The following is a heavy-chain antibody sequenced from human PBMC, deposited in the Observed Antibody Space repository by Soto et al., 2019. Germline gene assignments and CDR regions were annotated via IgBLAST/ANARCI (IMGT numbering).Heavy chain of an antibody. V-gene: IGHV1-24*01. Sequence: ASVKVSCKVSGYTLTELSMHWVRQAPGKGLEWMGGFDPEDGETIYAQKFQGRVTMTEDTSTDTAYMELSSLRSEDTAVYYCATGALWFGEPTGAFDIWGQGTMVTVSS. D-gene: IGHD3-10*01. J-gene: IGHJ3*02. CDR1: GYTLTELS. CDR2: FDPEDGET. CDR3: ATGALWFGEPTGAFDI.